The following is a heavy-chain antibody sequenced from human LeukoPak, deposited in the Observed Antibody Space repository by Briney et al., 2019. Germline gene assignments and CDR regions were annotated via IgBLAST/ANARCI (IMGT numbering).Heavy chain of an antibody. CDR2: IIPIFGTA. J-gene: IGHJ5*02. CDR1: GGTFSSYA. Sequence: SVKVSCKASGGTFSSYAISLVRQAPGQGLEWMGGIIPIFGTANYAQKFQGRVTITADESTSTAYMELSSLRSEDTAVYYCARGPGCSGGSGYSGWFDPWGQGTLVTVSS. CDR3: ARGPGCSGGSGYSGWFDP. V-gene: IGHV1-69*13. D-gene: IGHD2-15*01.